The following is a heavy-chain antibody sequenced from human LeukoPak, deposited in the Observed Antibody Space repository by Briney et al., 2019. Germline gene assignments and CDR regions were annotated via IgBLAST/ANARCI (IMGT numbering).Heavy chain of an antibody. Sequence: GGSLRLSCAVSGLTFSDYRMIWVRQAPEKRLEWVAVTAGADDVIQYADSVKGRFTISTDNSKNTVYLQMNSLRAEDTAMYYCAREPGDSSGWSDWGQGTLVTVSS. D-gene: IGHD6-19*01. CDR1: GLTFSDYR. J-gene: IGHJ4*02. V-gene: IGHV3-23*01. CDR2: TAGADDVI. CDR3: AREPGDSSGWSD.